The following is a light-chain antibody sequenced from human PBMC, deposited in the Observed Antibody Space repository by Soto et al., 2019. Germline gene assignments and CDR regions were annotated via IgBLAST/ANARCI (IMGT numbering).Light chain of an antibody. V-gene: IGLV1-40*01. CDR1: SSNIGAGYD. CDR3: QSYDSSPSGYV. Sequence: QLVLTQPPSVSGAPGQRVTISCTGSSSNIGAGYDVHWYQQLPGTAPKLLIYINKNRPSGVPDRFSGSKSGTSASLTITGLQAEDEADYYCQSYDSSPSGYVFGTGTKLTVL. CDR2: INK. J-gene: IGLJ1*01.